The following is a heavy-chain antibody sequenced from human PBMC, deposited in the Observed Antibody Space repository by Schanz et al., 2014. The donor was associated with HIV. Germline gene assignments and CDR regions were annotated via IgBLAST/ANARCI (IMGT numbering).Heavy chain of an antibody. CDR3: ATLPTYYGMDV. CDR1: GFTFSSYC. Sequence: EVQLVESGGGLVQPGGSLRLSCAASGFTFSSYCMSWVRQAPGKGLEWVANIKQDGSEKYYVDSVKGRFTISRDNAKNSLYLQMNSLRAEDTAVYYCATLPTYYGMDVWGQGTTVTVSS. D-gene: IGHD2-21*02. CDR2: IKQDGSEK. J-gene: IGHJ6*02. V-gene: IGHV3-7*01.